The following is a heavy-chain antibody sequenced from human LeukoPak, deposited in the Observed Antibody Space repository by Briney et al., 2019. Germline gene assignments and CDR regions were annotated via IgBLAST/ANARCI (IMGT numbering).Heavy chain of an antibody. Sequence: GGSLRLSCAASGFTFSTYSMNWVRQAPGKGLEWVSYISSSSSTIYYADSVKGRFTISRDNSKNTLYLQMNSLRAEDTAVYYCAKDLLPMVRGVIILLDYWGQGTLVTVSS. D-gene: IGHD3-10*01. V-gene: IGHV3-48*01. J-gene: IGHJ4*02. CDR3: AKDLLPMVRGVIILLDY. CDR1: GFTFSTYS. CDR2: ISSSSSTI.